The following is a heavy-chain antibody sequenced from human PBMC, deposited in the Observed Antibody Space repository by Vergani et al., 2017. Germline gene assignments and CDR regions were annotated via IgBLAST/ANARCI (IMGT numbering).Heavy chain of an antibody. CDR2: IIPTFGTV. Sequence: QVQLVQSGAEVKKPGSSLILSCKASGGSFKNYAFSWVRQAPGQGLEWLGGIIPTFGTVTYAQRFQGRVTITADESTSTAYMDLTSLRLEDTAVYYCASNTYLSGNGEDHWGQGTLITVSS. V-gene: IGHV1-69*01. J-gene: IGHJ4*02. CDR1: GGSFKNYA. D-gene: IGHD3-9*01. CDR3: ASNTYLSGNGEDH.